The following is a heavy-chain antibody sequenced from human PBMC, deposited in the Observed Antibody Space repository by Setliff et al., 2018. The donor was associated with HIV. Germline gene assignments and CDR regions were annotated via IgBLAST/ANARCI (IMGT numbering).Heavy chain of an antibody. J-gene: IGHJ4*02. CDR1: GYSFISYW. CDR2: IYPGDSNT. D-gene: IGHD2-2*01. CDR3: ATPISITSGSAFDY. Sequence: KISCKGSGYSFISYWIGWVRQMPGKGLEWMGIIYPGDSNTKYSPSFQGQVTLSVDKSISTAYLQWSSLKASDTAMYYCATPISITSGSAFDYWGQGTLVTVSS. V-gene: IGHV5-51*01.